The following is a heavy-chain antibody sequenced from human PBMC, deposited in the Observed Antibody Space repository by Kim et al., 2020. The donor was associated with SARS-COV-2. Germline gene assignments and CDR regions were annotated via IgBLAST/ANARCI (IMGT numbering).Heavy chain of an antibody. Sequence: SVKVSCKASGGTFSSYAISWVRQAPGQGLEWMGGIIPIFGTANYAQKFQGRVTITADESTSTAYMELSSLRSEDTAVYYCARDRPPYYYDSSGGLFDYWGQGTLVTVSS. V-gene: IGHV1-69*13. CDR1: GGTFSSYA. D-gene: IGHD3-22*01. J-gene: IGHJ4*02. CDR2: IIPIFGTA. CDR3: ARDRPPYYYDSSGGLFDY.